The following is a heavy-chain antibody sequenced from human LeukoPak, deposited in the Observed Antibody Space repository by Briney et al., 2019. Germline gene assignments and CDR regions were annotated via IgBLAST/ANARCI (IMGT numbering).Heavy chain of an antibody. CDR3: ARQTSGYCTNGVCPTLVY. CDR1: GGSISSYY. J-gene: IGHJ4*02. V-gene: IGHV4-59*08. Sequence: SETLSLTCTVSGGSISSYYWSWIRQPPGKGLEWIGYIYYSGSTNYNPSLKSRVTISVDTSKNQFSLKLSSVTAADTAVYYCARQTSGYCTNGVCPTLVYWGQGTLVTVSS. CDR2: IYYSGST. D-gene: IGHD2-8*01.